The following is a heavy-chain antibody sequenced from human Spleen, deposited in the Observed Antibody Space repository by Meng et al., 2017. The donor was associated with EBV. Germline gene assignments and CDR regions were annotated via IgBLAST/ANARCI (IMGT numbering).Heavy chain of an antibody. V-gene: IGHV4-4*02. Sequence: QVRLQESGPGRVKPSGTLSLPCAVSGDSISTSNWWSWVRQPPGKGLEWIGEIFHSGNTNYNPSLKGRVTISVDTSKNQFSLKLISVTAADAAVYYCAGTYSSGWDYYFHYWGQGTLVTVSS. J-gene: IGHJ4*02. D-gene: IGHD6-19*01. CDR1: GDSISTSNW. CDR3: AGTYSSGWDYYFHY. CDR2: IFHSGNT.